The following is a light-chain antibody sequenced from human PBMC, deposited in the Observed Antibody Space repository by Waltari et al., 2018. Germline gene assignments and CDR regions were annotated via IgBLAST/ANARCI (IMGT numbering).Light chain of an antibody. J-gene: IGKJ2*01. Sequence: DIVLTQSPDSLAVSLGERATINCKSSQSVVFSSNNKNYLAWYQQKPGQPPKLRITWASTRESGVPDRFSGSGSGTDFTLTISSLQAEDVAVYYCQQCYTFPYTFGQGTKLEIK. CDR3: QQCYTFPYT. CDR1: QSVVFSSNNKNY. V-gene: IGKV4-1*01. CDR2: WAS.